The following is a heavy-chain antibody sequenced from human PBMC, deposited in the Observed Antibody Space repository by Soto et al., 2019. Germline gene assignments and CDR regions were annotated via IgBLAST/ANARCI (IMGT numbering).Heavy chain of an antibody. CDR2: MNPNSGNT. V-gene: IGHV1-8*01. Sequence: ASVKVSCKASGYTFTSYDINWVRQATGQGLEWMGWMNPNSGNTGYAQKFQGRVTMTRNTSISTAYMELSSLRAEDTVIYYCAKGAGSSGWYYFDSWGQGALVTVSS. D-gene: IGHD6-19*01. CDR1: GYTFTSYD. J-gene: IGHJ4*02. CDR3: AKGAGSSGWYYFDS.